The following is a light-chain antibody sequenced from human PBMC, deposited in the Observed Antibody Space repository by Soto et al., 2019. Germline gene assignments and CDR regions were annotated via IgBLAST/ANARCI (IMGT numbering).Light chain of an antibody. Sequence: SYELTQPPSVSVAPGKTARITCGGNNIGSKSVHWYQQKPGQAPVLVIYYDSDRPSGIPERFSGSNSGNTATLTISRVEAGDEADYYCQVWDSPSDPVVFGGGTKVTVL. CDR2: YDS. V-gene: IGLV3-21*04. CDR1: NIGSKS. CDR3: QVWDSPSDPVV. J-gene: IGLJ2*01.